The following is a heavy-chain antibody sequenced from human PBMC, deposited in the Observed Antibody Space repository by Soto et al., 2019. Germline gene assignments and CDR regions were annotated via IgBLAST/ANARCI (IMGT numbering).Heavy chain of an antibody. D-gene: IGHD4-17*01. V-gene: IGHV1-8*01. J-gene: IGHJ5*02. CDR2: MNPNSGNT. CDR3: ARGAVTTRVHDWFDP. CDR1: GYTFTSYD. Sequence: QVQLVQSGAEVKKPGPSVKVSCKASGYTFTSYDINWVRQATGQGLAWMGWMNPNSGNTGYAQKFQGRVTMTRNTSISTAYMELSSLRSEDTAVDYCARGAVTTRVHDWFDPWGQGTLVTVSS.